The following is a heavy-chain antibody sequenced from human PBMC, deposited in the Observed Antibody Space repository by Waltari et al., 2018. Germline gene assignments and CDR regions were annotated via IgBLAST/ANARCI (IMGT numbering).Heavy chain of an antibody. CDR1: GFTFSRYS. V-gene: IGHV3-21*01. D-gene: IGHD6-13*01. Sequence: ELQLVESRGCLVKPVGSLRLSCAASGFTFSRYSLTLVRQAPVKGLEWVSSISSSSSYIYYADSVKGRFTISRDNAKNSLYLQMNSLRAEDTAVYYCARDGTRIFDYWGQGTLVTVSS. CDR2: ISSSSSYI. CDR3: ARDGTRIFDY. J-gene: IGHJ4*02.